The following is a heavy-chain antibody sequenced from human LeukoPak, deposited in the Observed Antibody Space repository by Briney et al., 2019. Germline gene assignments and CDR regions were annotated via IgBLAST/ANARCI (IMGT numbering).Heavy chain of an antibody. Sequence: SETLSLTCTVSGGSVSIGSHYWSWVRQPPGKGLEWIGYVSYSGSTSYNPSLESRVTISIDTSKNQFSLKLSSVAAADTAVFYCARSYYYFDLWGRGTLVTVSS. V-gene: IGHV4-61*01. J-gene: IGHJ2*01. D-gene: IGHD1-26*01. CDR3: ARSYYYFDL. CDR2: VSYSGST. CDR1: GGSVSIGSHY.